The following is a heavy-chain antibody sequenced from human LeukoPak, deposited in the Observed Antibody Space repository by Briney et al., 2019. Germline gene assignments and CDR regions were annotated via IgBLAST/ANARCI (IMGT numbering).Heavy chain of an antibody. Sequence: ASVKVSCKASGYTFTSYYMHWVRQAPGQGLEWMGIINPSGGSTSYAQKFQGRVTMTRDMSTSTVYMELSSLRSEDTAVYYCARDSSSHSHYYYYMDVWGKGTTVTVSS. CDR3: ARDSSSHSHYYYYMDV. CDR2: INPSGGST. CDR1: GYTFTSYY. D-gene: IGHD6-6*01. V-gene: IGHV1-46*01. J-gene: IGHJ6*03.